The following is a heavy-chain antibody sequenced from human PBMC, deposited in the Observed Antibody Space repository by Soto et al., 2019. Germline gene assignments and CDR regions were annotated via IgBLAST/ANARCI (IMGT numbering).Heavy chain of an antibody. D-gene: IGHD3-22*01. CDR3: ARDRYYDSSGYYRTLYYYYGMDV. Sequence: GASVKVSCKASGYTFTSYGISWVRQAPGQRLEWMGWISAYNGNTNYAQKLQGRVTMTTDTSTSTAYMELRSLRSDDTAVYYCARDRYYDSSGYYRTLYYYYGMDVWGQGTTVTVSS. CDR1: GYTFTSYG. CDR2: ISAYNGNT. J-gene: IGHJ6*02. V-gene: IGHV1-18*01.